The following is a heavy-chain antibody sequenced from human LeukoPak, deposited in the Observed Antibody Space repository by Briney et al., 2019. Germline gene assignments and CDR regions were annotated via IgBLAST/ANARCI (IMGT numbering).Heavy chain of an antibody. CDR2: ISAYSTNT. D-gene: IGHD3-22*01. J-gene: IGHJ3*01. CDR3: ARDLAHDYYDSSYAALDV. CDR1: GYTFASYG. V-gene: IGHV1-18*01. Sequence: GASVKVSCKASGYTFASYGVSWLRQAPGQGLEWLGWISAYSTNTLYAQSLQGRVTMTADTLTKTAYMDLRSLRSDDTAMYYCARDLAHDYYDSSYAALDVWGQGTMVTVSS.